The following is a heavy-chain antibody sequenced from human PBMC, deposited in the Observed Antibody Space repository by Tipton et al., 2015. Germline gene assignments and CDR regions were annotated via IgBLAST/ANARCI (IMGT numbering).Heavy chain of an antibody. D-gene: IGHD6-13*01. V-gene: IGHV3-23*01. CDR3: VKDGTRSSNWFDFDY. Sequence: SLRLSCAASGFTFSVNGMHWVRQAPGKGLEWVSVVSGRGDSTNYADSGKGRFTISRDNSKNTLYMQMNSLRADDTAVYYCVKDGTRSSNWFDFDYWGQGTLVTVSS. J-gene: IGHJ4*02. CDR2: VSGRGDST. CDR1: GFTFSVNG.